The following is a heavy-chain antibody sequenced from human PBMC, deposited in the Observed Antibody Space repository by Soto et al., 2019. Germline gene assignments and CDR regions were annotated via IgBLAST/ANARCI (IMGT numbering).Heavy chain of an antibody. D-gene: IGHD3-10*01. CDR2: IKSKTDGGTT. Sequence: GGSLRLSCAASGFTFSNAWMSWVRQAPGKGLEWVGRIKSKTDGGTTDYAAPVEGRFTISRDDSKNTLYLQMNSLKTEDTAVYYCTTDGRDGSGSYYAYYYYYMDVWGKGNTVTVSS. CDR3: TTDGRDGSGSYYAYYYYYMDV. J-gene: IGHJ6*03. CDR1: GFTFSNAW. V-gene: IGHV3-15*01.